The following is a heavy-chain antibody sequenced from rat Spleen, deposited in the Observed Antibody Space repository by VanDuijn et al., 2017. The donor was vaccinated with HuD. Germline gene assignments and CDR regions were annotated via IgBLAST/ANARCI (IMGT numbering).Heavy chain of an antibody. D-gene: IGHD1-1*01. Sequence: EVQLVESGGGLVQPGRSLKLSCAASGFTFSNYGMHWIRQAPRKGLEWVASISTDVGHTFYRDSVKGRFTISRDNAKSTLYLQMDSLRSEDSGTYYCTREGQWRFFDYWGQGVMVTVSS. J-gene: IGHJ2*01. V-gene: IGHV5-19*01. CDR2: ISTDVGHT. CDR1: GFTFSNYG. CDR3: TREGQWRFFDY.